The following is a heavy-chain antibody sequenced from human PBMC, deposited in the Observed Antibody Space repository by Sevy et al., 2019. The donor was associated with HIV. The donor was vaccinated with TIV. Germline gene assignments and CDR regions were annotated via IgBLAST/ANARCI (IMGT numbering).Heavy chain of an antibody. CDR3: ASEVVGIQLWLGPDYYYGMDV. Sequence: SETLSLTCTVSGGSISSGDYYWSWIRQPPGKGLEWIGYIYYSGSTYYNPSLKSRVTISVDTSKNQFSLKLSSLTAANTVVYYCASEVVGIQLWLGPDYYYGMDVWGQGTTVTVSS. CDR1: GGSISSGDYY. V-gene: IGHV4-30-4*01. D-gene: IGHD5-18*01. CDR2: IYYSGST. J-gene: IGHJ6*02.